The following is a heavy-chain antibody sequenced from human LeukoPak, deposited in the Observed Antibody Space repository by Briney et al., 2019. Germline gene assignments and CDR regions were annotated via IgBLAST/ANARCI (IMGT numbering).Heavy chain of an antibody. CDR1: GYTFTSYY. Sequence: ASVKVSSKASGYTFTSYYMHWVRQAPGQGLEWMGIINPSGGSTSYAQKFQGRVTMTRDTSTSTVYMELSSLRSEDTAVYYCARIVAAAAVDYWGQGTLVTVSS. CDR2: INPSGGST. CDR3: ARIVAAAAVDY. V-gene: IGHV1-46*01. J-gene: IGHJ4*02. D-gene: IGHD6-13*01.